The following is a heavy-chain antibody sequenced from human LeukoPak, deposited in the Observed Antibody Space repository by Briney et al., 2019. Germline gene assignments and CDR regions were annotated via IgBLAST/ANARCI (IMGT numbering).Heavy chain of an antibody. J-gene: IGHJ6*03. CDR2: IKQDGSEK. Sequence: GGSLRLSCAASGFTFSSYWMNWVRQAPGKGLEWVANIKQDGSEKYYVDSVKGRFTISRDNAKNSLYLQMNSLRAEDTAVYYCARDGVTMVRGVKVLDYYCYYMDVWGKGTTVTISS. D-gene: IGHD3-10*01. CDR1: GFTFSSYW. CDR3: ARDGVTMVRGVKVLDYYCYYMDV. V-gene: IGHV3-7*01.